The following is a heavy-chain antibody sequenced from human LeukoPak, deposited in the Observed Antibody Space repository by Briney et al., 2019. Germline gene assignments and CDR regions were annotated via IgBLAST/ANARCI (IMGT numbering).Heavy chain of an antibody. D-gene: IGHD2-2*01. J-gene: IGHJ4*02. Sequence: SVNVSCKASGGSFSSNAISWVRQAPGQGLEWMGGIIPIFGTANYAQKFQGRVTITADESTSTAYMELSSLRSEDTAVYYCARGSFRYCSSTSCHFDYWGQGTLVTVSS. CDR3: ARGSFRYCSSTSCHFDY. V-gene: IGHV1-69*13. CDR2: IIPIFGTA. CDR1: GGSFSSNA.